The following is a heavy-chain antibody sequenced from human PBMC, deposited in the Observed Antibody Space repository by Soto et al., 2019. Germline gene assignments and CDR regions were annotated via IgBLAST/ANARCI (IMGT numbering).Heavy chain of an antibody. CDR2: ISYDGSNK. V-gene: IGHV3-30*18. CDR3: AKDTVYYDSSGTITGGLDI. D-gene: IGHD3-22*01. CDR1: GFTFSSYG. J-gene: IGHJ3*02. Sequence: QVQLVESGGGVVQPGRSLRLSCAASGFTFSSYGMHWVRQAPGKGLEWVAVISYDGSNKYYADSVKGRFTISRDNSNNTLYLQMNSLRDEDTAVYYCAKDTVYYDSSGTITGGLDIWGQGTMVTVSS.